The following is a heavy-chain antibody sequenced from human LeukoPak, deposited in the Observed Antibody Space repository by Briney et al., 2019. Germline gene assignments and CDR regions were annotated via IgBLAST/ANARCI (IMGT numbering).Heavy chain of an antibody. CDR1: GFTFSSYA. CDR2: ISGSGGST. D-gene: IGHD3-3*01. Sequence: GGSLRLSCAASGFTFSSYAMSWVRQAPGKGLEWVSGISGSGGSTYYADSVKGRFTISRDNSKNTLYLQMNSLRGEDTDISYCAKANDFWSGTDYWGQGTLVTVSS. CDR3: AKANDFWSGTDY. V-gene: IGHV3-23*01. J-gene: IGHJ4*02.